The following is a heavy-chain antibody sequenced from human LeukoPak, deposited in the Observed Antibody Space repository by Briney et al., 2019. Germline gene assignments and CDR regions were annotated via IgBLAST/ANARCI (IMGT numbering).Heavy chain of an antibody. CDR1: GFTFDDYA. CDR2: ISWNSGSI. CDR3: ARDGYSSSWYPHDAFDI. J-gene: IGHJ3*02. V-gene: IGHV3-9*01. Sequence: SGGSLRLSCAASGFTFDDYAMHWVRQAPGKGLEWVSGISWNSGSIGYADSVKGRFTISRDNAKNSLYLQMNSLRAEDTALYYCARDGYSSSWYPHDAFDIWGQGTMVSVSS. D-gene: IGHD6-13*01.